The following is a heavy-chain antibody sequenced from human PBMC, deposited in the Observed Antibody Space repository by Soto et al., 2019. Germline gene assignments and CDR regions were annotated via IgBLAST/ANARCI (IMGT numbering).Heavy chain of an antibody. J-gene: IGHJ2*01. CDR3: ARAGGSGNSGYGPSL. CDR2: IYSGGST. Sequence: EVQLVESGGGLVQPGGSLRLSCAASGFTVSSNYMSWVRQAPGKGLEWVSVIYSGGSTYYADSVKGRFTISRDNSKNTLYLQMNSLRAEDTAVYYCARAGGSGNSGYGPSLWGRGTLVTVSS. V-gene: IGHV3-66*01. CDR1: GFTVSSNY. D-gene: IGHD5-12*01.